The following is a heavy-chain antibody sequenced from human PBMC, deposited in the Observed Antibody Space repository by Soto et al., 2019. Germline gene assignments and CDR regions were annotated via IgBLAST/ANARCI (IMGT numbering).Heavy chain of an antibody. CDR2: INPNSGGT. CDR1: GYTFTRYY. CDR3: AREPTLRAFDI. J-gene: IGHJ3*02. V-gene: IGHV1-2*02. Sequence: ASVKVSFNASGYTFTRYYMPWVRQAPGQGLEWMGWINPNSGGTNYAQKFQGRVTMTRDTSISTAYMELSRLRSDDTAVYYRAREPTLRAFDIWGQGTMVTVSS.